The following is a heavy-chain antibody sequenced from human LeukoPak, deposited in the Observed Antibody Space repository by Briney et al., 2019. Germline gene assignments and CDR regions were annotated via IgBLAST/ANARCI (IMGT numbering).Heavy chain of an antibody. V-gene: IGHV3-30*18. CDR3: AKDYSYGSIDY. CDR2: ISYDGSNK. Sequence: GGSLRLSCAASGFTFSSYGMHWVRQAPGQGLEWVAVISYDGSNKYYADSVKGRFTISRDNSKNTLYLQMNSLRAEDTAVYYCAKDYSYGSIDYWGQGTLVTVSS. J-gene: IGHJ4*02. D-gene: IGHD5-18*01. CDR1: GFTFSSYG.